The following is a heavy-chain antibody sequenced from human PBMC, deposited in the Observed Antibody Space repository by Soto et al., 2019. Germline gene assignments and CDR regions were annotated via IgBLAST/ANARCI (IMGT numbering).Heavy chain of an antibody. CDR1: GYNFNTYW. CDR2: IYPGDSDT. D-gene: IGHD5-12*01. Sequence: PGEYLKISCEGSGYNFNTYWIGWVRQMPGKGLEWMALIYPGDSDTRYSPSFEGQVTLSVDRSISTAYLQWSSLKASDTAIYYCATSTVSYVDIVSSTTRGYFDHWGQGTLVTVSS. J-gene: IGHJ4*02. V-gene: IGHV5-51*01. CDR3: ATSTVSYVDIVSSTTRGYFDH.